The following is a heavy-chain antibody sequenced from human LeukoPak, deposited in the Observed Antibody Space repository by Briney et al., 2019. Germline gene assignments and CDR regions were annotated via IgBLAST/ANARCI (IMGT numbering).Heavy chain of an antibody. Sequence: GASVKVSCKAPGYTFTSYDINWVRQATGQGLEWMGWMNPNSGNTGYAQKFQGRVTMTRNTSISTAYMELSSLRSEDTAVYYCAREGILTGYYNLWGQGTLVTVSS. D-gene: IGHD3-9*01. J-gene: IGHJ4*02. CDR3: AREGILTGYYNL. V-gene: IGHV1-8*01. CDR1: GYTFTSYD. CDR2: MNPNSGNT.